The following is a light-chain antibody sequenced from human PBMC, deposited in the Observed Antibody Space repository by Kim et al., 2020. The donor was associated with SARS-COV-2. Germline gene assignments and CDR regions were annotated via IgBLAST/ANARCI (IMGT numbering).Light chain of an antibody. CDR2: DAS. J-gene: IGKJ4*02. CDR3: QQFYTLPLT. V-gene: IGKV1-13*02. Sequence: AILLTQSPSSLSTSVGDRVTITCRASQALSGLLAWYQQKPGNPPKLLVYDASNLASGVPSRFSGSGSGTDFTLTITSLQPEDFGTYSCQQFYTLPLTFVGGTTV. CDR1: QALSGL.